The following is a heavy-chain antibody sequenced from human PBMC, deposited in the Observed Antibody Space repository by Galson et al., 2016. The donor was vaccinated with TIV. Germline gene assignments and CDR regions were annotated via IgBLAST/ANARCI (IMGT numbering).Heavy chain of an antibody. CDR1: GDTFTGHY. J-gene: IGHJ4*02. Sequence: SVKVSCKASGDTFTGHYVHWVRQAPGQGLEWMGWIDPRSVATNYAQKFQGRVTMTRDTSISTAHMELTRLTPDDTAVYYCARARYGDYFDYWGQGTLVTVSS. D-gene: IGHD4-17*01. V-gene: IGHV1-2*02. CDR2: IDPRSVAT. CDR3: ARARYGDYFDY.